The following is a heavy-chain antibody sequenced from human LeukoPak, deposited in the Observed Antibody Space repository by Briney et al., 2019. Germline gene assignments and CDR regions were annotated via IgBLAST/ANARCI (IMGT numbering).Heavy chain of an antibody. D-gene: IGHD3-10*01. CDR2: ISYDGSNK. CDR3: ARAAPFLLLWFGGEYDV. CDR1: GFTFSSYA. J-gene: IGHJ6*02. Sequence: GGSLRLSCAASGFTFSSYAMHWVRQAPGKGLEWVAVISYDGSNKYYADSVKGRFTISRDNSKNTLYLQMNSLRAEDTAVYYCARAAPFLLLWFGGEYDVWGQGTTVTVSS. V-gene: IGHV3-30-3*01.